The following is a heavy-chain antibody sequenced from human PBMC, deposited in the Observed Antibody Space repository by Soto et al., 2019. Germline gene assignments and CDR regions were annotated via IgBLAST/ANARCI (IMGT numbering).Heavy chain of an antibody. Sequence: SETLSLTCTVSGGSISSSSYYWGWIRQPPGKGLEWIGSIYYSGSTYYNPSLKSRVTISVDTSKNQFSLKLSSVTAADTAVYYCASSDYGPPDYWGQGTLVTVSS. D-gene: IGHD4-17*01. CDR2: IYYSGST. J-gene: IGHJ4*02. V-gene: IGHV4-39*07. CDR3: ASSDYGPPDY. CDR1: GGSISSSSYY.